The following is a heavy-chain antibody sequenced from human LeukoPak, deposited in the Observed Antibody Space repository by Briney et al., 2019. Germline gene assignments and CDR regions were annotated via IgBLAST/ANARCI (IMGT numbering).Heavy chain of an antibody. Sequence: PGGSLRLSCAASRFTFTSYSMNWVRQAPGKGLEWVSTISNSGDATYYADSVKGRFTISRDNSKNTLYLQMNSLRAEDTAVYYCAKAPPYKKYFDYWGQGTLVTVSS. CDR1: RFTFTSYS. CDR2: ISNSGDAT. V-gene: IGHV3-23*01. D-gene: IGHD1-1*01. J-gene: IGHJ4*02. CDR3: AKAPPYKKYFDY.